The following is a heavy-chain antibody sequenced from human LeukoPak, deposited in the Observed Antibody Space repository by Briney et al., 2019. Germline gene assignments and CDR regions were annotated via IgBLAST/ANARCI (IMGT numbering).Heavy chain of an antibody. Sequence: ASVKVSCKASGYTFTSYDINWVRQATGQGLEWMGWMNPNSGNTGYAQKFQGRVTITRNTSISTAYVELSSLRSEDTAVYYCARVRAFGGVIVMNYWGQGTLVTVSS. D-gene: IGHD3-16*02. V-gene: IGHV1-8*03. CDR3: ARVRAFGGVIVMNY. CDR2: MNPNSGNT. J-gene: IGHJ4*02. CDR1: GYTFTSYD.